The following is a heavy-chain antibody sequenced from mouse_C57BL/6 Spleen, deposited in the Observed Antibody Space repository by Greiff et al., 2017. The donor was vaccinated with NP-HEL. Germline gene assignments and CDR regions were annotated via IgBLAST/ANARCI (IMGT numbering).Heavy chain of an antibody. CDR1: GFTFSDYG. J-gene: IGHJ4*01. V-gene: IGHV5-17*01. CDR2: ISSGSSTI. CDR3: ARFDGYYAGYAMDY. D-gene: IGHD2-3*01. Sequence: EVMLVESGGGLVKPGGSLKLSCAASGFTFSDYGMHWVRQAPERGLEWVAYISSGSSTIYYADTVKGRFTISRDNAKNTLFLQMTRLRSEDTAMYYCARFDGYYAGYAMDYWGQGTSVTVSS.